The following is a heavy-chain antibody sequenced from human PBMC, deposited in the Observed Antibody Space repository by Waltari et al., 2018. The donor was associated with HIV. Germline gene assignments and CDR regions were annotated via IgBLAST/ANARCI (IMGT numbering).Heavy chain of an antibody. V-gene: IGHV3-30*18. CDR1: GFTFSSPG. CDR2: ISFDGSKK. D-gene: IGHD3-16*01. J-gene: IGHJ3*02. Sequence: QVQLVESGGGVVQPGRYLRLSCADPGFTFSSPGMHWVRQAPGKGLEWVAVISFDGSKKYYADSVKGRFTISRDNSKNTLYLQMNSLRPEDTAVFYCAKSMPGLGLGAFDIWGQGTMVTVSS. CDR3: AKSMPGLGLGAFDI.